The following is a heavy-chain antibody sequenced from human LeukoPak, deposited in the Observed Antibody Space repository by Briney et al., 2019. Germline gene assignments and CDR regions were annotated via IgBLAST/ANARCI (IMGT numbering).Heavy chain of an antibody. D-gene: IGHD1/OR15-1a*01. J-gene: IGHJ4*02. Sequence: PGGSLRLSCTASGLTFSGYGMHWVRQAPGKGLEWVALVSYDGSHKSYADSVKGRFTISRDNSKNTLYLQMNSLRAEDTAVYYCAAREQNNYFDYWGQGTLVTVSS. CDR3: AAREQNNYFDY. CDR2: VSYDGSHK. V-gene: IGHV3-33*05. CDR1: GLTFSGYG.